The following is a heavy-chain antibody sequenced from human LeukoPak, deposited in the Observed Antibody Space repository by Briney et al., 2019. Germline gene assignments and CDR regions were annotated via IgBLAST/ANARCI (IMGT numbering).Heavy chain of an antibody. Sequence: ASVKVSRKASGYTFTSYGISWVRQAPGQGLEWMGWISAYNGNTNYAQKLQGRVTMTTDTSTSTAYMELRSLRSDDTAVYYCARDRRVTIFGVVNPYYYYMDVWGKGTTVTVSS. J-gene: IGHJ6*03. D-gene: IGHD3-3*01. CDR3: ARDRRVTIFGVVNPYYYYMDV. CDR1: GYTFTSYG. CDR2: ISAYNGNT. V-gene: IGHV1-18*01.